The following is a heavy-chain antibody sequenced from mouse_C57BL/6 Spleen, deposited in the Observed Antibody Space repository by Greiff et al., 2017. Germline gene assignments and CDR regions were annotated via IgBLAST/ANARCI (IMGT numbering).Heavy chain of an antibody. CDR2: IYPGDGDT. D-gene: IGHD1-1*01. Sequence: QVQLKESGPELVKPGASVKISCKASGYAFSSSWMNWVKQRPGKGLEWIGRIYPGDGDTNYNGKFKGKATLTADKSSSTAYMQLSSLTSEDSAVSFCAQVYGNYAMDYWGQGTSVTVSS. CDR3: AQVYGNYAMDY. J-gene: IGHJ4*01. CDR1: GYAFSSSW. V-gene: IGHV1-82*01.